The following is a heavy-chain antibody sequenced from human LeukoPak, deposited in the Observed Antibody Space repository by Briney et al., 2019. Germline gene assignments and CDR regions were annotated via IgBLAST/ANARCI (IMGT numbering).Heavy chain of an antibody. CDR1: GGSISTYY. V-gene: IGHV4-59*01. D-gene: IGHD5-12*01. Sequence: PSETLSLTCTVSGGSISTYYRSWIRQPPGKGLEWIGYLYYSGSPNYNPSLKSRVTMSVDTSKNQFSLKLSSVTAADTAVYYCASLVAVSRHWYFDLWGCGTLVTVSS. J-gene: IGHJ2*01. CDR3: ASLVAVSRHWYFDL. CDR2: LYYSGSP.